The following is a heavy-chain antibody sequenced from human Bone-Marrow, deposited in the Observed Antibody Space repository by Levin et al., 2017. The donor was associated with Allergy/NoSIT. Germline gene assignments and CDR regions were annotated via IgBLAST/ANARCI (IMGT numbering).Heavy chain of an antibody. CDR1: GFTFNNYG. CDR2: ISSDGSNE. V-gene: IGHV3-30*03. CDR3: ARHQNFYYDSAPVYGAYFDY. J-gene: IGHJ4*02. D-gene: IGHD3-22*01. Sequence: TGGSLRLSCAASGFTFNNYGMHWVRQAPGKGLEWVAAISSDGSNEYYADSVKGRFTISRDNSKNTVYLQMNSLRAEDTAVYYCARHQNFYYDSAPVYGAYFDYWGQGTLVTVSA.